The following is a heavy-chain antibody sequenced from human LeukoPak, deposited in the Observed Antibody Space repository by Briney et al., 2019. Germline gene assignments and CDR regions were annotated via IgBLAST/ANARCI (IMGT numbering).Heavy chain of an antibody. Sequence: GASVKVSCKASGGTFSSYAISWVRQAPGQGLEWMGRIIPILGIANYAQKFQGRVTITADESTSTAYMELSSLRSEDTAVYYCAREIGGYFDYWGQGTLVIVSS. CDR1: GGTFSSYA. CDR3: AREIGGYFDY. J-gene: IGHJ4*02. V-gene: IGHV1-69*04. D-gene: IGHD2-15*01. CDR2: IIPILGIA.